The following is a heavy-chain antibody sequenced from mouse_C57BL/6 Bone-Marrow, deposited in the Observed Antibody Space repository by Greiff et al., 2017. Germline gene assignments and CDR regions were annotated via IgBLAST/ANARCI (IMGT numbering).Heavy chain of an antibody. D-gene: IGHD1-1*01. J-gene: IGHJ2*01. CDR2: IYPGDGDT. CDR3: ARSPSDTNFDY. Sequence: VKLMESGPELVKPGASVKISCKASGYAFSSSWMNWVKQRPGKGLEWIGRIYPGDGDTNYNGKFKGKATLTADKSSSTAYMQLSSLTSEDSAVYFCARSPSDTNFDYWGQGTTLTVSS. CDR1: GYAFSSSW. V-gene: IGHV1-82*01.